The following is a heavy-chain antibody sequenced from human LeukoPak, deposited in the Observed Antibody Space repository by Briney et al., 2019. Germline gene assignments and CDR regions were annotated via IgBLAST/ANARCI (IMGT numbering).Heavy chain of an antibody. V-gene: IGHV4-39*01. CDR1: GGSISSNSYY. D-gene: IGHD4/OR15-4a*01. J-gene: IGHJ4*02. Sequence: PSETLSLTCAVSGGSISSNSYYWGWIRQPPGKGLEWIGSIYYSGSTYHNPSLKSRVTISVDTSKNQFSLKLSSVTAADTAVYYCARRAGAYSHPYDYWGQGTLVTVSS. CDR2: IYYSGST. CDR3: ARRAGAYSHPYDY.